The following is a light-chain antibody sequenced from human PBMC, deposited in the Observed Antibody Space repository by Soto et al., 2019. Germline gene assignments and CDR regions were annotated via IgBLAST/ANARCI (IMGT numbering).Light chain of an antibody. J-gene: IGKJ1*01. V-gene: IGKV1-5*01. CDR3: KQYNAYSRT. Sequence: DVQMTQSPSTLSASVGDRVTITCRASQSIRTWLAWYQQKPGKAPKLLIYDASSLESGVPSRFSGSGSGTEFTLTITSLQPDDFATYYCKQYNAYSRTFGQGPKVDIK. CDR1: QSIRTW. CDR2: DAS.